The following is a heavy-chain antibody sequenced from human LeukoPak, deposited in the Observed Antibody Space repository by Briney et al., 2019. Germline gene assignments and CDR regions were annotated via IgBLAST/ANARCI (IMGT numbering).Heavy chain of an antibody. D-gene: IGHD2/OR15-2a*01. J-gene: IGHJ3*02. CDR3: AREPGRATQKSMDAFDI. Sequence: ASVKVSCKASGYTFTSYYMHWVRQAPGQGLEWMGIINPSGGSTSYAQKFQGRVTMTRDTSTSTVYMELSSLRSEDTAVYYCAREPGRATQKSMDAFDIWGQGTMVTVSS. CDR2: INPSGGST. V-gene: IGHV1-46*01. CDR1: GYTFTSYY.